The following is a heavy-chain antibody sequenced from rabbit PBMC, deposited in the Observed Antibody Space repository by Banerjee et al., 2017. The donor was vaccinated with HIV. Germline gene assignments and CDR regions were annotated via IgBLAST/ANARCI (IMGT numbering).Heavy chain of an antibody. V-gene: IGHV1S45*01. J-gene: IGHJ4*01. CDR3: AKGDYDGDGYAMSYDL. D-gene: IGHD6-1*01. Sequence: QEQLEESGGDLVKPEGSLTLTCTASGFSFSNKYVMCWVRQAPGKGLEWIACINTSSGNTVYATWAKGRFTISRTSSTTVALQMTSLTAADTATYFCAKGDYDGDGYAMSYDLWGPGTLVTVS. CDR1: GFSFSNKYV. CDR2: INTSSGNT.